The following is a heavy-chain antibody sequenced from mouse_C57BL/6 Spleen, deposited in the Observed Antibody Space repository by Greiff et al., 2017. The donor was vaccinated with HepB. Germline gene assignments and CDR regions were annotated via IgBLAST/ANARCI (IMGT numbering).Heavy chain of an antibody. V-gene: IGHV1-82*01. CDR2: IYPGDGDT. CDR3: AITTVEFYAMDY. J-gene: IGHJ4*01. CDR1: GYAFSSSW. D-gene: IGHD1-1*01. Sequence: QVQLKESGPELVKPGASVKISCKASGYAFSSSWMNWVKQRPGKGLEWIGRIYPGDGDTNYNGKFKGKATLTADKSSSTAYMQLSSLTSEDSAVYFCAITTVEFYAMDYWGQGTSVTVSS.